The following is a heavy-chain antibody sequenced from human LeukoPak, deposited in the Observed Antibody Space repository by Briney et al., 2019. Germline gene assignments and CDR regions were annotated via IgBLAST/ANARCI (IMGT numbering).Heavy chain of an antibody. CDR1: GYTFTSYY. Sequence: ASVKVSCKASGYTFTSYYMHWVRQAPGQGLEWMGIINPSGGSTSYAQKFQGRVTMTRDTSTSTVYMELSSLRSEDTAVYYCAREGHYDSSALPRYYFDYWGQGTLVTVSS. V-gene: IGHV1-46*01. CDR3: AREGHYDSSALPRYYFDY. D-gene: IGHD3-22*01. J-gene: IGHJ4*02. CDR2: INPSGGST.